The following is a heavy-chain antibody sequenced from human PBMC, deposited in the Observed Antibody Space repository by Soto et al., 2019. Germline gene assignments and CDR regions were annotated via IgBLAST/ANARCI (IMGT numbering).Heavy chain of an antibody. CDR3: AKQKPGSSSFDY. J-gene: IGHJ4*02. D-gene: IGHD6-13*01. CDR1: GFTFSSYG. Sequence: GGSLRLSCAASGFTFSSYGMHWVRQAPGKGLEWVAVISYDGSNKYYADSVKGRFTISRDNSKNTLYLQMNSLRAEDTAVYYCAKQKPGSSSFDYWGQGTLVTVSS. CDR2: ISYDGSNK. V-gene: IGHV3-30*18.